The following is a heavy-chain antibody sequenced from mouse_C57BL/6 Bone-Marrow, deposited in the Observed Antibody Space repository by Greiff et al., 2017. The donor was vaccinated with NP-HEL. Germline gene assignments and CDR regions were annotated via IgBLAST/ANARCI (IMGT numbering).Heavy chain of an antibody. J-gene: IGHJ3*01. CDR3: ARTAVRGPWFAY. Sequence: QVQLQQPGAELVKPGASVKMSCKASGYTFTSYWITWVKQRPGQGLAWIGDIYPGSGSTNYNEKFKSKAKLHVDTLSSTADMQLSSRTSEDSAVYDCARTAVRGPWFAYWGQGTLVTVSA. D-gene: IGHD1-1*01. V-gene: IGHV1-55*01. CDR2: IYPGSGST. CDR1: GYTFTSYW.